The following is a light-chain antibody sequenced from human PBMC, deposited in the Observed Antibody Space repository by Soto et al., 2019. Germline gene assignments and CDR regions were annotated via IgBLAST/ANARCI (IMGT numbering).Light chain of an antibody. CDR2: HAS. V-gene: IGKV3-20*01. Sequence: LVLTQSPGTLSLSPGERATVSFWAIQRFHVSYLSWYQQKLGQAPRLLIYHASTRATGIPDRFSGSGSGTDFTLTISRLEPEDFAVYYCQQFDNSQWTFGQGTKVEIK. J-gene: IGKJ1*01. CDR1: QRFHVSY. CDR3: QQFDNSQWT.